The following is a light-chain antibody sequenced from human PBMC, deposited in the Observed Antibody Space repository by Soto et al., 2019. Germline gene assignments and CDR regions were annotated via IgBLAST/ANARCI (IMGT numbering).Light chain of an antibody. V-gene: IGKV3-20*01. J-gene: IGKJ2*01. CDR1: QSVRNSY. CDR2: GAS. CDR3: QQYGSSPYT. Sequence: EILLTQSPGTLSLSPGERATLSCRASQSVRNSYLAWYQQKPGQAPRLLIYGASGRATGIPDRFSGSGSGTDFTLTISRLEPEDFAVYYCQQYGSSPYTFDQGTKLEI.